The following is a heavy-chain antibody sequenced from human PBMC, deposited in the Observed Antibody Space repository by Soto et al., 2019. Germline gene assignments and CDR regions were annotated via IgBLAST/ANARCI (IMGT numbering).Heavy chain of an antibody. CDR2: IIPTFGTA. V-gene: IGHV1-69*01. CDR3: AVDYSSTTLTWFDP. Sequence: HVQLVQSGAEVKKPGSSVKVSCKASGDTLKKYVITWVRQAPGQGLEWMGGIIPTFGTAKYAQKFQGRVTNTADDSTNSAYMELSGLTSEDTAVYYCAVDYSSTTLTWFDPWGQGTLVTVSS. D-gene: IGHD6-13*01. J-gene: IGHJ5*02. CDR1: GDTLKKYV.